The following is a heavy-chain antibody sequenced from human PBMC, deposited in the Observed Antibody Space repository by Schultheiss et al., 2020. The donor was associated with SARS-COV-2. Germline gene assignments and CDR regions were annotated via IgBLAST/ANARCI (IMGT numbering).Heavy chain of an antibody. CDR2: IIPIFGTA. V-gene: IGHV1-69*13. CDR1: GGTFSSYA. D-gene: IGHD2-15*01. Sequence: SVKVSCKASGGTFSSYAISWVRQAPGQGLEWMGGIIPIFGTANYAQKFQGRVTITADESTSTAYMELSSLRSDDTAVYYCARVNRDNTGYDPGWYWGQGTLVTVSS. J-gene: IGHJ4*02. CDR3: ARVNRDNTGYDPGWY.